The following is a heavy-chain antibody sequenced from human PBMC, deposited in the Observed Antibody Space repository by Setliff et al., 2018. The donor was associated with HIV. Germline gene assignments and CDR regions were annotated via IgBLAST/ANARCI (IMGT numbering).Heavy chain of an antibody. V-gene: IGHV4-39*01. D-gene: IGHD5-18*01. CDR2: IYYSGST. J-gene: IGHJ5*02. CDR1: GGSISSNNYF. Sequence: LSLTCTVSGGSISSNNYFWGWIRQPPEKGLEWIGSIYYSGSTYYNPSLKSRVTISIDTSRNQFSLKLTSVAAADTAMYYCARRHTAFDPWGQGTLVTVSS. CDR3: ARRHTAFDP.